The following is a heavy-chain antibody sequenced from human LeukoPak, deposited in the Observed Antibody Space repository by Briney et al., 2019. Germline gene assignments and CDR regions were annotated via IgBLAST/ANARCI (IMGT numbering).Heavy chain of an antibody. D-gene: IGHD2-15*01. J-gene: IGHJ4*02. CDR2: IIPIFGTA. V-gene: IGHV1-69*05. Sequence: ASVKVSCKAFGGSFSSEAISWVRQAPGQGLEWMGGIIPIFGTANYAQKFQGRVTITTDESTTKAYMEVSSLRSEDTAVYYCGRKAGDCGGGSCYSIDYWGQGTLVTVSS. CDR1: GGSFSSEA. CDR3: GRKAGDCGGGSCYSIDY.